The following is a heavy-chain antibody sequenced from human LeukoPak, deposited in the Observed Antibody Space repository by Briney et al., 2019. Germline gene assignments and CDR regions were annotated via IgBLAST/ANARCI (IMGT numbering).Heavy chain of an antibody. J-gene: IGHJ3*01. CDR1: GFTFSSYS. CDR2: ISSSSSTI. CDR3: AKPSLPYDILTGYF. D-gene: IGHD3-9*01. Sequence: GGSLRLSCAASGFTFSSYSMNWVRQAPGKGLEWVSYISSSSSTIYYADSVKGRFTISRDNAKNTLYLQMNSLRAEDTAVYYCAKPSLPYDILTGYFWGQGTMVTVSS. V-gene: IGHV3-48*04.